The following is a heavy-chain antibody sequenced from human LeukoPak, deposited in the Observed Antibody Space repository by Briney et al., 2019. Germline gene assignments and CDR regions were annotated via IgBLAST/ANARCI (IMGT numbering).Heavy chain of an antibody. CDR3: GRGEVGAYYFDY. Sequence: ASVKVSCKTSGDKITNHGISWVRQAPGQGLEWMGWISGYRGITKYGQKFQGRVTLTTDTSTSTAYMELRSLRSDDTAVYYCGRGEVGAYYFDYWGQGTLVTVSS. V-gene: IGHV1-18*01. D-gene: IGHD1-26*01. CDR1: GDKITNHG. J-gene: IGHJ4*02. CDR2: ISGYRGIT.